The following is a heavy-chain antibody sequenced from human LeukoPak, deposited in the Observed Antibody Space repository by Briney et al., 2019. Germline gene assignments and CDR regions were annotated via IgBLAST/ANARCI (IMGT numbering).Heavy chain of an antibody. Sequence: GSLRLSCAASGLSVSSNYMSWVRQAPEKGLEWVSLIYSGDSTDYADSVKGRFTISRDNPKNTVYLQMNSLRAEDTAVYYCVGLMKQQLALDAFDIWGQGTMVTVSS. J-gene: IGHJ3*02. V-gene: IGHV3-53*01. CDR3: VGLMKQQLALDAFDI. CDR2: IYSGDST. CDR1: GLSVSSNY. D-gene: IGHD6-13*01.